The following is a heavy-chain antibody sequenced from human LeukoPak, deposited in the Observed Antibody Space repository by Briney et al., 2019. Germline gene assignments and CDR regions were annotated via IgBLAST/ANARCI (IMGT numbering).Heavy chain of an antibody. CDR3: ARLSKAVIDSDF. CDR1: GLSFDNDW. CDR2: IKRDGSEK. Sequence: GGSLRLSCAASGLSFDNDWMSWVRQAPGKGLQWVANIKRDGSEKYYVDSVKGRFTISRDNAKNSLYLQMNSLRAEDTAVYYCARLSKAVIDSDFWGQGTQVTVSS. V-gene: IGHV3-7*01. D-gene: IGHD6-19*01. J-gene: IGHJ4*02.